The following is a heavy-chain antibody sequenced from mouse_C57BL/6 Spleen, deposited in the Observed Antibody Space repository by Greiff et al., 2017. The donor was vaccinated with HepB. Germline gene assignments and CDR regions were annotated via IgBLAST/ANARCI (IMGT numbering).Heavy chain of an antibody. CDR1: GFTFSDYG. CDR2: ISSGSSTI. J-gene: IGHJ3*01. V-gene: IGHV5-17*01. CDR3: ARKAPNDGYYGAWFAY. Sequence: EVQLVESGGGLVKPGGSLKLSCAASGFTFSDYGMHWVRQAPEKGLEWVAYISSGSSTIYYADTVKGRFTISRDNAKNTLFLQMTSLRSEDTAMYYCARKAPNDGYYGAWFAYWGQGTLVTVSA. D-gene: IGHD2-3*01.